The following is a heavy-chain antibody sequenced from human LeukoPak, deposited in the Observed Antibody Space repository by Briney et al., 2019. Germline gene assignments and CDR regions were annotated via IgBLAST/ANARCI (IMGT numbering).Heavy chain of an antibody. D-gene: IGHD3-3*01. V-gene: IGHV6-1*01. CDR2: TYYRSKWYN. Sequence: SQTLSLTCGISGDSVSSKRVAWNWIRQSPSRGLEWLGRTYYRSKWYNDYAVSVKSRITINPDTSKNQFSLQPNSVTPDDTAVYYCAELERGYWGQGTLVTVSS. J-gene: IGHJ4*02. CDR1: GDSVSSKRVA. CDR3: AELERGY.